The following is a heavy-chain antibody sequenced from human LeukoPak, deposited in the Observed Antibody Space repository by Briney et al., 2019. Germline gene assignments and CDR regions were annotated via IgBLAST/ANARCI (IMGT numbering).Heavy chain of an antibody. CDR1: GFTFSSYW. D-gene: IGHD6-19*01. Sequence: PGGSLRLSCAASGFTFSSYWMSWVRQAPGKGLQWVANMDQDGSEEYYVDSVKGRFTISRDNAKNSLYLQMTSLRAEDTAVYYCARGPWLADYWGQGTLVTVSS. J-gene: IGHJ4*02. CDR3: ARGPWLADY. V-gene: IGHV3-7*01. CDR2: MDQDGSEE.